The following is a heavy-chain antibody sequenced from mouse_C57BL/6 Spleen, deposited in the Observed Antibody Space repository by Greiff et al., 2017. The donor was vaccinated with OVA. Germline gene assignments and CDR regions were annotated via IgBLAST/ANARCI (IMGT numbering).Heavy chain of an antibody. CDR2: IDPSDSYT. CDR3: ARSDGYYGFDY. CDR1: GYTFTSYW. J-gene: IGHJ2*01. D-gene: IGHD2-3*01. V-gene: IGHV1-69*01. Sequence: VQLQQPGAELVMPGASVKLSCKASGYTFTSYWMHWVKQRPGQGLEWIGEIDPSDSYTNYNQKFKGKSTLTVDKSSSTAYMQLSSLTSEDSAVYYCARSDGYYGFDYWGQGTTLTVSS.